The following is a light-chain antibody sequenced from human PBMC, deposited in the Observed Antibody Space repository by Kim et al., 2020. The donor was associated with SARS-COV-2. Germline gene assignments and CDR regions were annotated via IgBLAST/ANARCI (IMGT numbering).Light chain of an antibody. CDR3: QTWGTGTWV. J-gene: IGLJ3*02. CDR2: LNSDGSQ. Sequence: QLVLTQSPSASASLGASVKLTCTLSSGHSSYAIAWHQQQPERGTRYLMKLNSDGSQSKGDGIPDRFSGSSSGAERYLTITSLQSEDEADYNCQTWGTGTWVYGGGTQLT. CDR1: SGHSSYA. V-gene: IGLV4-69*01.